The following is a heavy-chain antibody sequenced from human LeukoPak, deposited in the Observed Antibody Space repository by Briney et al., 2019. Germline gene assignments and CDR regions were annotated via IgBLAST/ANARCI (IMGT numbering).Heavy chain of an antibody. CDR1: GCTFDDYT. J-gene: IGHJ4*02. V-gene: IGHV3-43*01. CDR2: ISWDGDST. Sequence: GGSLRFSCAASGCTFDDYTMHWVRQAPGKGLEWVSLISWDGDSTYYADSVKGRFTISRDNSKNSLYLQMNSLRTEDTALYYCAAASGGSYYLAYWGQGTLVTVSS. CDR3: AAASGGSYYLAY. D-gene: IGHD1-26*01.